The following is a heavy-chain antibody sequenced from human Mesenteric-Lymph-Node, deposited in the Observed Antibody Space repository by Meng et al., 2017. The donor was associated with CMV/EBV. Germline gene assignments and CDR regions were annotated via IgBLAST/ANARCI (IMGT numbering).Heavy chain of an antibody. D-gene: IGHD2-2*01. CDR1: GFTFSDYP. Sequence: SLKISCAASGFTFSDYPMTWVRQAPGKGLEWVSGISWNSGSIGYADSVKGRFTISRDNAKNSLYLQMNSLRAEDTALYYCAKDGCSSTSCPDYYYYGMDVWGQGTTVTVSS. CDR3: AKDGCSSTSCPDYYYYGMDV. CDR2: ISWNSGSI. V-gene: IGHV3-9*01. J-gene: IGHJ6*02.